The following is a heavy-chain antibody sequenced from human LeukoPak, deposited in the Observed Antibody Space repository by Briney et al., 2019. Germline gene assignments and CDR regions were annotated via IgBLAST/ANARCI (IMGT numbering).Heavy chain of an antibody. CDR2: IIPIFGTA. CDR1: GGTFSSYA. Sequence: SVKVSCKASGGTFSSYAISWVRQAPGQGLEWMGGIIPIFGTANYAQKFQGRVTITADESTSTAYMELSSLRSEDTAVYYCARVPPPLGYFDYWGQGTLVTVSS. V-gene: IGHV1-69*01. J-gene: IGHJ4*02. CDR3: ARVPPPLGYFDY.